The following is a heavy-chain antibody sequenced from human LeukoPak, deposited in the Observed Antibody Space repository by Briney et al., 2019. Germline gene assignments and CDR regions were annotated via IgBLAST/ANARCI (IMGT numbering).Heavy chain of an antibody. CDR3: ARVDSSGWYGEGWFDP. CDR2: IKQDGSEK. V-gene: IGHV3-7*01. J-gene: IGHJ5*02. Sequence: GGSLRLSCAASGFTFSNYWMSWVRQAPGKGLEWVANIKQDGSEKYYVDSVKGRFTISRDNAKNSLYLQMNSLRAEDTAVYYCARVDSSGWYGEGWFDPWGQGTLVTVSS. D-gene: IGHD6-19*01. CDR1: GFTFSNYW.